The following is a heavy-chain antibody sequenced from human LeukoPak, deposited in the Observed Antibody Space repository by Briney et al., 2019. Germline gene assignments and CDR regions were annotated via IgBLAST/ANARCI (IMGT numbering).Heavy chain of an antibody. Sequence: GGSLRLSYAASGFTFSSYGMHWVRQAPGKGLEWVAFIRYDGSNKYYADSVKGRFTISRDNSKNTLYLQMNSLRAEDMALYYCAKGAADDWYFDLWGRGTLVTVSS. CDR3: AKGAADDWYFDL. CDR1: GFTFSSYG. J-gene: IGHJ2*01. D-gene: IGHD6-13*01. V-gene: IGHV3-30*02. CDR2: IRYDGSNK.